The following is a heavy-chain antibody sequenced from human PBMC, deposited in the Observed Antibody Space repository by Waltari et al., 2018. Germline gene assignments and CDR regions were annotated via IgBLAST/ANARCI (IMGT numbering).Heavy chain of an antibody. V-gene: IGHV3-48*04. CDR3: ARDNDFES. CDR1: GFTFSSYS. J-gene: IGHJ4*02. CDR2: ISSGSSTI. Sequence: EVQLVESGGGLVQPGGSLRLSCEASGFTFSSYSMNWVRQAPGKGLECVSYISSGSSTIYYTDSVKGRFTIYRDNAKKSLYLQINSLRAEDTAVYYCARDNDFESWGQGTLVTVSS.